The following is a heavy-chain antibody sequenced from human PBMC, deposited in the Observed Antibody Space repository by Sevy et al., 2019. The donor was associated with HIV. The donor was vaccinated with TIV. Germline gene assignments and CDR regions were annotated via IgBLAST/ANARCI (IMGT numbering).Heavy chain of an antibody. Sequence: GGSLRLSCAASGFTFSSFEMTWVRQAPGKGLEWVSYISSSGSTIYYTNSVKGRFTISRDNAKNSLYLQMSSLRAEDTAVYYCAKRGGHYDLGMDVWGQGTTVTVSS. D-gene: IGHD3-3*01. V-gene: IGHV3-48*03. CDR2: ISSSGSTI. J-gene: IGHJ6*02. CDR3: AKRGGHYDLGMDV. CDR1: GFTFSSFE.